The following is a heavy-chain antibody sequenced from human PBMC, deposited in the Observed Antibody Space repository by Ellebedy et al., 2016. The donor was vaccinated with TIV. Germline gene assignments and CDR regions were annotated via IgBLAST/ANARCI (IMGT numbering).Heavy chain of an antibody. J-gene: IGHJ6*02. CDR2: INSDGSTT. CDR1: GFTFSNYW. CDR3: ARGNYYGMDV. V-gene: IGHV3-74*01. Sequence: GESLKISCAASGFTFSNYWMHWVRQAPGKGLAWVSRINSDGSTTSYADSVKGRFTISRDNARNTLYLQMNSLRAEDTAVYYCARGNYYGMDVWGQGTTVTVSS.